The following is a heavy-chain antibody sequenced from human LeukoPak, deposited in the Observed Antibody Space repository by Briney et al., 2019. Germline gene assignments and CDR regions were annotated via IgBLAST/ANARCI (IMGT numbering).Heavy chain of an antibody. CDR3: ARFHGSGSYYKRVYGMDV. CDR1: GGTFSSYA. D-gene: IGHD3-10*01. CDR2: IIPIFGTA. V-gene: IGHV1-69*13. Sequence: ASVKVSCTASGGTFSSYAISWVRQAPGQGLEWMGGIIPIFGTANYAQKFQGRVTITADESTSTAYMELSSLRSEDTAVYYCARFHGSGSYYKRVYGMDVWGQGTTVTVSS. J-gene: IGHJ6*02.